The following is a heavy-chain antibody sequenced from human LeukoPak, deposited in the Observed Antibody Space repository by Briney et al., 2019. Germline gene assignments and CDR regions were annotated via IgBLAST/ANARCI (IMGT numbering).Heavy chain of an antibody. D-gene: IGHD4-17*01. J-gene: IGHJ4*02. V-gene: IGHV3-23*01. CDR2: VSGSGGST. CDR1: GGSISSAAYY. CDR3: AKEMTTVTYASDY. Sequence: PSETLSLTCTVSGGSISSAAYYWGWVRQPPGKGLDWVSAVSGSGGSTYYADSVKGRFTISRNNSKNTLYLQMNSLRAEDTAVYYCAKEMTTVTYASDYWGQGTLVTVSS.